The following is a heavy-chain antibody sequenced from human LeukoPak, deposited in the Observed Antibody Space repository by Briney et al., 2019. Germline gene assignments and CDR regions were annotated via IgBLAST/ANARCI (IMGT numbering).Heavy chain of an antibody. D-gene: IGHD3-22*01. Sequence: ASVKVSCKASGYTFTNYAMNWVRQAPGQGLEWMGWIHPSTGNPTYAQGFTGRFVFSLDTSVSTTYLQIISLKAEDTAVYYCARDYDSSGIDYWGQGTLVTVSS. CDR1: GYTFTNYA. CDR2: IHPSTGNP. J-gene: IGHJ4*02. CDR3: ARDYDSSGIDY. V-gene: IGHV7-4-1*02.